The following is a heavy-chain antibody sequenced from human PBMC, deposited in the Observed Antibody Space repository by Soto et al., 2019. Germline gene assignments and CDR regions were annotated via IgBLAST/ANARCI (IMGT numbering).Heavy chain of an antibody. D-gene: IGHD6-19*01. CDR1: GFPFDDFA. CDR2: IRNQSYQETT. Sequence: GGSLRLSXTGSGFPFDDFAINWVRQAPGKGLEWVGLIRNQSYQETTEYAAAVKGRFTISRDTSNGIAYLQMTRLRAEDTATYYCAKDGQWLDVYLESWGQGTQVTVSS. CDR3: AKDGQWLDVYLES. V-gene: IGHV3-49*04. J-gene: IGHJ4*02.